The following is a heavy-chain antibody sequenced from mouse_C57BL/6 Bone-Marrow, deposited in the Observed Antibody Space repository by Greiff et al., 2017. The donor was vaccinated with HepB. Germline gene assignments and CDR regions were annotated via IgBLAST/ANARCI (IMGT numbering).Heavy chain of an antibody. V-gene: IGHV14-3*01. Sequence: EVKLQESVAELVRPGASVKLSCTASGFNIKNTYMHWVKQRPEQGLEWIGRIDPANGNTKYAPKFQGKATITADTSSNTAYLQLSSLTSEDTAIYYCARSPGAQATIYAMDYWGQGTSVTVSS. J-gene: IGHJ4*01. CDR1: GFNIKNTY. CDR3: ARSPGAQATIYAMDY. CDR2: IDPANGNT. D-gene: IGHD3-2*02.